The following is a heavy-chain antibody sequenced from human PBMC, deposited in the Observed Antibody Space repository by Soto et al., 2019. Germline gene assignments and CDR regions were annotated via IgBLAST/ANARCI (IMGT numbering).Heavy chain of an antibody. D-gene: IGHD3-16*01. CDR2: IYYSGVP. Sequence: PSETLSLTCTVSGVSITDYYWSWIRQAPGKGLESMGYIYYSGVPFYNPSLNSRATISRDTSKNQFSLTLYFVTTAATAVYYCAASLIPFMFTPHGYAQRSFHYRCQAGLVSVSS. CDR3: AASLIPFMFTPHGYAQRSFHY. J-gene: IGHJ4*02. CDR1: GVSITDYY. V-gene: IGHV4-59*01.